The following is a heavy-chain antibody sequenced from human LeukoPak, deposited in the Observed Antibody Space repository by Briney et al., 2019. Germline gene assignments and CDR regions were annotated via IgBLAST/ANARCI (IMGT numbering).Heavy chain of an antibody. CDR1: GDSISSYY. CDR3: ARYRSGWAFDY. J-gene: IGHJ4*02. D-gene: IGHD6-19*01. Sequence: SETLSLTCTVSGDSISSYYWSWIRQPPGKGLEWIGYIYHSGSTNYNPSLKSRATISVDTSKNQFSLKLSSVTAADTAVYYCARYRSGWAFDYWGQGTLVPVSS. V-gene: IGHV4-59*08. CDR2: IYHSGST.